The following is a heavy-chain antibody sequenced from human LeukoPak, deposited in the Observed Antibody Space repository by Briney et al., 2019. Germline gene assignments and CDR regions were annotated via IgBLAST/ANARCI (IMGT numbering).Heavy chain of an antibody. J-gene: IGHJ6*02. CDR2: INPNSGGT. Sequence: GASVKVSCKASGYTFTGYYMHWVRQAPGQGLEWMGWINPNSGGTNYAQKFQGRVTMTRDTSISTAYMELNRLRSDDTAVYYCAYSSGGDRIYYYYGMDVWGQGTTVTVSS. D-gene: IGHD3-16*01. CDR1: GYTFTGYY. CDR3: AYSSGGDRIYYYYGMDV. V-gene: IGHV1-2*02.